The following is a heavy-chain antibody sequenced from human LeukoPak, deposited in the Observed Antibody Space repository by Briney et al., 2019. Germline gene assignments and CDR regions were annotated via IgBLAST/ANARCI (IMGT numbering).Heavy chain of an antibody. CDR2: ISGSGGGT. J-gene: IGHJ4*02. Sequence: GGSLRLSCAASGFTFSSYAMSWVRQAPGKGLEWVSAISGSGGGTYYADSVKGRFTISRDNSKNTLYLQMNSLRAEDTAVYYCAKVYSSSWYLFFDHWGQGTLVTVSS. CDR1: GFTFSSYA. D-gene: IGHD6-13*01. CDR3: AKVYSSSWYLFFDH. V-gene: IGHV3-23*01.